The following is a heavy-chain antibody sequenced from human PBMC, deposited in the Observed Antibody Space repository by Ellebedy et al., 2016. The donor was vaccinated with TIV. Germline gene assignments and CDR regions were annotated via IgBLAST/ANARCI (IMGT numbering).Heavy chain of an antibody. CDR1: GYTFTSYA. Sequence: AASVTVSCKASGYTFTSYATNWVRQAPGQGLERMGWINTNTGNPTYAQGFTGRFVFSLDTSVSTAYLQISSLKAEDTAVYYCARGAAAGFFWYFDLWGRGTLVTVSS. J-gene: IGHJ2*01. CDR2: INTNTGNP. D-gene: IGHD6-13*01. V-gene: IGHV7-4-1*02. CDR3: ARGAAAGFFWYFDL.